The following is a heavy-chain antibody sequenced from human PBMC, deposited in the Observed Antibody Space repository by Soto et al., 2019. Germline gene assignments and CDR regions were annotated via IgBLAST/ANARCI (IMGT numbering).Heavy chain of an antibody. CDR3: ASRTGYSGCRRPGADRYYYYYGMDV. CDR2: IIPICGTA. CDR1: GGTFSSYA. Sequence: QVQRVQSGADVKKPGSSVKVSCKASGGTFSSYAISWVRQAPGQGLEWMGGIIPICGTANYAQKFQGRVTITADESTSTAYMEMSSLRSEDTAVYYCASRTGYSGCRRPGADRYYYYYGMDVWGQGTTVTVSS. J-gene: IGHJ6*02. D-gene: IGHD5-12*01. V-gene: IGHV1-69*01.